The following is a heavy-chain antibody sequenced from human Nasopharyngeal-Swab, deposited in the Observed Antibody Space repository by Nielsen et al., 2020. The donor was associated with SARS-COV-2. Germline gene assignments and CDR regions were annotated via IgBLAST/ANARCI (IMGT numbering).Heavy chain of an antibody. Sequence: WIRQSPSRGLEWLGRTYYRSKWYNDYAVSVERRITINPDTSKNQFSLHLNSVTPEDTAVYYCARARGAYGDYYYYYYTDVWGKGTTVTVSS. D-gene: IGHD4-17*01. CDR3: ARARGAYGDYYYYYYTDV. V-gene: IGHV6-1*01. J-gene: IGHJ6*03. CDR2: TYYRSKWYN.